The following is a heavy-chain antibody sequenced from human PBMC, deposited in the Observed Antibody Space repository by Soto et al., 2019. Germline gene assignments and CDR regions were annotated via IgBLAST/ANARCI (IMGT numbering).Heavy chain of an antibody. CDR3: ARAPQTVAGAGIWY. CDR2: ISGYNGDT. D-gene: IGHD6-13*01. Sequence: ASVKVSCKASGYTFTSYGISWVRQAPGQGLEWMGWISGYNGDTNYAQKYQGRVTMTTDTSTSTAYMELRSLRSDDTAVYYCARAPQTVAGAGIWYWGQGTLVTVSS. J-gene: IGHJ4*02. V-gene: IGHV1-18*01. CDR1: GYTFTSYG.